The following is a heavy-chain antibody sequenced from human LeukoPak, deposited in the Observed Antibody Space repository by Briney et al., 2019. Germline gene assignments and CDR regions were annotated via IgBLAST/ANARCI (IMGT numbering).Heavy chain of an antibody. CDR3: ARSETEIDAFDI. CDR2: IYYSGST. CDR1: GGSISSYY. Sequence: NPSETLSLTCTVSGGSISSYYWSWIRQPPGKGLEWIGYIYYSGSTSYNPSLKSRVTISVDTSKNQFSLKLSSVTAADTAVYYCARSETEIDAFDIWGQGTMVTVSS. J-gene: IGHJ3*02. D-gene: IGHD5-24*01. V-gene: IGHV4-59*01.